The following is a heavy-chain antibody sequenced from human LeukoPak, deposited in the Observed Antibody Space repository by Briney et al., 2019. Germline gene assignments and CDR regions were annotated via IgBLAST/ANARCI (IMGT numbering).Heavy chain of an antibody. Sequence: GGSLRLSCAASGFTFSSYAMSWVPQAPGKGLEWVSAISGSGGSTYYADSVRGRFTISRDNSKNTLYLQMNSLRAEDTAVYYCARSRDSSGYKAISDYWGQGTLVTVSS. CDR3: ARSRDSSGYKAISDY. J-gene: IGHJ4*02. CDR1: GFTFSSYA. V-gene: IGHV3-23*01. CDR2: ISGSGGST. D-gene: IGHD3-22*01.